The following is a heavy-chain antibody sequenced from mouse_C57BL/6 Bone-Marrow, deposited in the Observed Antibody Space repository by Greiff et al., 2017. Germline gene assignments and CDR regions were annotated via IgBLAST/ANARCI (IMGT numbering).Heavy chain of an antibody. CDR3: ARPYYYAMDY. V-gene: IGHV5-17*01. CDR2: ISSGSSTI. Sequence: EVKLVESGGGLVKPGGSLKLSCAASGFTFSDYGMHWVRQAPEKGLEWVAYISSGSSTIYYADTVKGRFTISRDNAKNTLFLQMTSLRSEDTAMYYGARPYYYAMDYWGQGPSATVSS. J-gene: IGHJ4*01. CDR1: GFTFSDYG.